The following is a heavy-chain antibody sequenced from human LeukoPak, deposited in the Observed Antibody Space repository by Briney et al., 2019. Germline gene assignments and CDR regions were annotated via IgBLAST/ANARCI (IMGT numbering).Heavy chain of an antibody. CDR1: GGSFSGYY. Sequence: SETLSLTCAVYGGSFSGYYWSWIRQPPGKGLEWIGEINHSGSTNYNPSLKSRVTISVDTSKNQFSLKLSSVTAADTAVYYCARVYNSPGLLWFGEPHYYYYMDVWGKGTTVTISS. J-gene: IGHJ6*03. V-gene: IGHV4-34*01. CDR3: ARVYNSPGLLWFGEPHYYYYMDV. D-gene: IGHD3-10*01. CDR2: INHSGST.